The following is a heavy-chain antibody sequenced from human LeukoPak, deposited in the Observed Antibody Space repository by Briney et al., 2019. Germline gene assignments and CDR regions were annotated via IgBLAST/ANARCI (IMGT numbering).Heavy chain of an antibody. CDR1: GFSFRSYP. D-gene: IGHD1-26*01. CDR3: AKEKRVGATPPYFDY. CDR2: ISGSDGST. J-gene: IGHJ4*02. Sequence: GGSLRLSCAASGFSFRSYPMSWVPQAPGKGLEWVSTISGSDGSTYYADSVKGRFTISRDNSKNTLYLQMNSLRAEDTAVYYCAKEKRVGATPPYFDYWGQGTLVTVSS. V-gene: IGHV3-23*01.